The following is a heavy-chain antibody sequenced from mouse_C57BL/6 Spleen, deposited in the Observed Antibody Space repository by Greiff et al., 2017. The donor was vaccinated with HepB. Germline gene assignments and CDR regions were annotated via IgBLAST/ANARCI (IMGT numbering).Heavy chain of an antibody. CDR3: TRGIYGSSYDY. Sequence: EVQLQQSGEGLVKPGGSLKLSCAASGFTFSSYAMSWVRQTPEKRLEWVAYISSGGDYIYYADTVKGRFTISRDNARNTLYLQMSSLKSEDTAMYYCTRGIYGSSYDYWGQGTTLTVSS. V-gene: IGHV5-9-1*02. D-gene: IGHD1-1*01. CDR2: ISSGGDYI. CDR1: GFTFSSYA. J-gene: IGHJ2*01.